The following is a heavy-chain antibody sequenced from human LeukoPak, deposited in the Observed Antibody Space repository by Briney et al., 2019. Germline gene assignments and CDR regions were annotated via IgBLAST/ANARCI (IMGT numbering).Heavy chain of an antibody. CDR2: VKQDGTEK. CDR1: GFTFSSYE. J-gene: IGHJ4*02. Sequence: PGGSLRLSCAASGFTFSSYEMNWVRQAPGKGLEWVANVKQDGTEKFYVDSVKGRFTISRDNGKNSLYLQMNSLRVEDTATYYCAGAGGTSWADYWGQGTLVTVSS. D-gene: IGHD6-13*01. CDR3: AGAGGTSWADY. V-gene: IGHV3-7*01.